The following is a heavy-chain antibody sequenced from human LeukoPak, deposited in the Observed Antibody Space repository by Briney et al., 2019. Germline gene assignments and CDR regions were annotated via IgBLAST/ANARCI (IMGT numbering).Heavy chain of an antibody. J-gene: IGHJ4*02. CDR1: GYSISSGYY. CDR3: ARRRAVAGGYFDY. Sequence: SETLSLTCTVSGYSISSGYYWGWIRQPPGKGLEWIGSIYHSGSTYYNPSLKSRVTISVDTSKNQFSLKLSSVTAADTAVYYCARRRAVAGGYFDYWGQGALVTVSS. D-gene: IGHD6-19*01. CDR2: IYHSGST. V-gene: IGHV4-38-2*02.